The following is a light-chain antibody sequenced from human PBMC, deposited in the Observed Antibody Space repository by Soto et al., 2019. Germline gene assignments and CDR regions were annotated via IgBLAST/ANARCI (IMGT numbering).Light chain of an antibody. CDR2: GNS. CDR1: SSNIGAGYD. V-gene: IGLV1-40*01. Sequence: QSVLTQPPSVSGAPGQRVTISCTGSSSNIGAGYDVHWYQQLLGTAPKLLIYGNSNRPSGVPDRFSGSKSGTSVSLAITGLQAEDEADYYCQSYDSSLSGYVFGTGTKLTVL. J-gene: IGLJ1*01. CDR3: QSYDSSLSGYV.